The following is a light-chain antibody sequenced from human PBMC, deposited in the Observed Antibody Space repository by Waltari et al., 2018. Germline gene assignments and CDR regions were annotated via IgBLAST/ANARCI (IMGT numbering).Light chain of an antibody. Sequence: NLILTQPTSVSGSPGKPLTIPGPGTGGEFVSNYVKWYQQRPGSAPTTVIYEDNQRPSGVPDRFSGSIDSSSNSASLTISGLKTEDEADYYCQSYDSINHGVFGGGTKLTVL. CDR2: EDN. CDR1: GGEFVSNY. J-gene: IGLJ3*02. CDR3: QSYDSINHGV. V-gene: IGLV6-57*02.